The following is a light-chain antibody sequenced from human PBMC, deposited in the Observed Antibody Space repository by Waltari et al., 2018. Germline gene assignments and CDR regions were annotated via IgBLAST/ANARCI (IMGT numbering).Light chain of an antibody. J-gene: IGLJ2*01. CDR1: ALPKKY. Sequence: SYELTQSPSVSLSPGQTARITCSGGALPKKYAYWYQKKPGQAPVLIIFKDRERRAGRPERFSGSTSGTTVTLTITGVQAEDEADYYCLSPETRGSWVFGGGTKLTVL. V-gene: IGLV3-25*03. CDR3: LSPETRGSWV. CDR2: KDR.